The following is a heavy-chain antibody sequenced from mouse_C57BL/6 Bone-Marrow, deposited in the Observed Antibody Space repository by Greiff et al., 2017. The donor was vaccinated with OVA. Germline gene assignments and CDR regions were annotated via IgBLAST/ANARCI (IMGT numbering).Heavy chain of an antibody. Sequence: EVNVVESGGDLVKPGGSLKLSCAASGFTFSSYGMSWVRQTPDKGLEWVATISSGGSYTYYPDSVKGRFTISRDNAKNTLYLQRSSLKSEDTAMYYCARHGDYGSFFDYWGQGTTLTVSS. D-gene: IGHD1-1*01. CDR1: GFTFSSYG. V-gene: IGHV5-6*01. CDR3: ARHGDYGSFFDY. J-gene: IGHJ2*01. CDR2: ISSGGSYT.